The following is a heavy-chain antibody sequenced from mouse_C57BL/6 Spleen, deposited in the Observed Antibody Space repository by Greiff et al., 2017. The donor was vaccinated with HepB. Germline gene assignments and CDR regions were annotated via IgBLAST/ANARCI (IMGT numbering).Heavy chain of an antibody. CDR2: FHPYNDDT. CDR1: GYTFTTYP. V-gene: IGHV1-47*01. CDR3: ERGATVVATGFDY. Sequence: VKLVESGAELVKPGASVKMSCKASGYTFTTYPIEWMKQNHGKSLEWIGNFHPYNDDTKYNEKFKGKATLTVEKSSSTVYLELSRLTSDDSAVYYCERGATVVATGFDYWGQGTTLTVSS. J-gene: IGHJ2*01. D-gene: IGHD1-1*01.